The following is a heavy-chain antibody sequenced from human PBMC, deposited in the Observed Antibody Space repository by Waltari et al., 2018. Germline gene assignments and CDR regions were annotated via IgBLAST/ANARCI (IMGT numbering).Heavy chain of an antibody. CDR1: GFTFSTYG. CDR3: AKSASGSSPGWSDP. D-gene: IGHD6-6*01. V-gene: IGHV3-30*02. CDR2: IRYDGNDK. J-gene: IGHJ5*02. Sequence: QVQLVESGGGVVQPGGSLRLSCAASGFTFSTYGMHWVRQAPGKGLEWVSFIRYDGNDKYYTDSVKGQFTISRDNSKNTPYLQMNSLRAEDTAVYYCAKSASGSSPGWSDPRGQGTLVTVSS.